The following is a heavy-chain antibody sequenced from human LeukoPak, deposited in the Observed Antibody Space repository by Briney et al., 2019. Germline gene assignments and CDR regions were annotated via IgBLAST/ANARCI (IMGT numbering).Heavy chain of an antibody. CDR1: GGSISNYY. D-gene: IGHD4-17*01. CDR2: IYYSGST. CDR3: ARTYGDYSFDY. J-gene: IGHJ4*02. V-gene: IGHV4-59*01. Sequence: SETLSLTCTVSGGSISNYYRSWIRQPPGKGLEYIGYIYYSGSTDYNPSLKSRVTISVDTSKSQFSLKLSSVTAADTAVYYCARTYGDYSFDYWGQGTLVTVSS.